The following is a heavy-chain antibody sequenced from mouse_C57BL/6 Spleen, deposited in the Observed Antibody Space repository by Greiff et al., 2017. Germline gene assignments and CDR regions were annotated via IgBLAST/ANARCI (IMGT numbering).Heavy chain of an antibody. CDR2: IRSKSSNYAT. J-gene: IGHJ4*01. CDR3: GRDSGSSHAMDY. CDR1: GFTFNTYD. Sequence: EVQLVESGGGLVQPTGSLNLSCAASGFTFNTYDMHWVLQAPGKGLEWVARIRSKSSNYATYYADSVKDRVTISRDDSQSMLSLQMNNLKTEDTAMYFCGRDSGSSHAMDYWGQGTSVTVSS. D-gene: IGHD1-1*01. V-gene: IGHV10-3*01.